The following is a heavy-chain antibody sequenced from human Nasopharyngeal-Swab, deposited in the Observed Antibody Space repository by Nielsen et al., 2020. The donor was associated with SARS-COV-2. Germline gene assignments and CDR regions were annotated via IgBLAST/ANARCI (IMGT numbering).Heavy chain of an antibody. V-gene: IGHV4-31*03. Sequence: SQTLPLTCTVSGGSVSSGSYYWSWIPQHPGKGLEWIGYIYYSGSTHYNPSLKSRVTISVDTSKNQFSLKLSSVTAADTAVYYCARDRITMIVVVNAFDFWGQGTMVTVSS. CDR2: IYYSGST. CDR1: GGSVSSGSYY. D-gene: IGHD3-22*01. CDR3: ARDRITMIVVVNAFDF. J-gene: IGHJ3*01.